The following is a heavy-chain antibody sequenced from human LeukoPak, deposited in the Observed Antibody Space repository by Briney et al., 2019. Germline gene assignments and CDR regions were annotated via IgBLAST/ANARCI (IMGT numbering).Heavy chain of an antibody. CDR1: GFTFSSYG. CDR2: ISYDGSNK. Sequence: GGSLRLSCAASGFTFSSYGMHWVRQAPGKGLEWVAVISYDGSNKYYADSVKGRFTISRDNSKNTLYLQMNGLRAEDTAVYYCAKGRGDYWGQGTPVTVSS. CDR3: AKGRGDY. V-gene: IGHV3-30*18. J-gene: IGHJ4*02.